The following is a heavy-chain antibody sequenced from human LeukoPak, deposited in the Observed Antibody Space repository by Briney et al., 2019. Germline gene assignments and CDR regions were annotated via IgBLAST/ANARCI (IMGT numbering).Heavy chain of an antibody. CDR2: ISSSSSYI. J-gene: IGHJ3*02. D-gene: IGHD3-22*01. V-gene: IGHV3-21*01. CDR1: GFTFSSYS. Sequence: GGSLRLSCAASGFTFSSYSMNWVRQAPGKGLEWVSSISSSSSYIYYADSVKGRFTISRDNAKNSLYLQMNSLRAEDTAVYYCARDLKRRVYYDSSGSDDAFDIWGQGTMVTVSS. CDR3: ARDLKRRVYYDSSGSDDAFDI.